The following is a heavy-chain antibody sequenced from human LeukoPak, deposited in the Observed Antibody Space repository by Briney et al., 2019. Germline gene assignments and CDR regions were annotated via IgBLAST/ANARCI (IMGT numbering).Heavy chain of an antibody. CDR3: ARENYDSSGYPYDY. V-gene: IGHV1-2*02. CDR1: GYTFTSYY. CDR2: INPNSGGT. J-gene: IGHJ4*02. Sequence: ASVKVSCKASGYTFTSYYMHWVRQAPGQGLEWMGWINPNSGGTNYAQKFQGRVTMTRDTSISTAYMELSRLRSDDTAVYYCARENYDSSGYPYDYWGQGTLVTVSS. D-gene: IGHD3-22*01.